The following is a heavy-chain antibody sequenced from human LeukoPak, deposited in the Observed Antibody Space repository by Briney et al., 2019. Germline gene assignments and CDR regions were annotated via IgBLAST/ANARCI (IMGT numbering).Heavy chain of an antibody. V-gene: IGHV4-4*07. CDR3: AGADSGDDALLI. D-gene: IGHD1-26*01. CDR1: GGSISSYY. J-gene: IGHJ3*02. Sequence: PSETLSLTCTVSGGSISSYYWSCIRQPAGKGLEWIGRIYTSGSTYYNPSLKSRVPISVDTSKNQLSLKLSCLTAADTAGFYCAGADSGDDALLIWREETMLSVPS. CDR2: IYTSGST.